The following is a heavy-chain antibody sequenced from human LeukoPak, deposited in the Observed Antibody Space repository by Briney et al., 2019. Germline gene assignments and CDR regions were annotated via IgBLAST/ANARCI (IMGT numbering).Heavy chain of an antibody. CDR2: IRYGADTE. D-gene: IGHD4-11*01. V-gene: IGHV3-23*01. J-gene: IGHJ4*02. CDR1: GFTFTDYA. Sequence: GGSLRLSCAASGFTFTDYAITWVRRAQGKGLEWVSTIRYGADTEYYADSVRGRFTISRDNSKNMLYLQMNSLRADDTALYYRAKGLTTHDYWGQGTLVTVSS. CDR3: AKGLTTHDY.